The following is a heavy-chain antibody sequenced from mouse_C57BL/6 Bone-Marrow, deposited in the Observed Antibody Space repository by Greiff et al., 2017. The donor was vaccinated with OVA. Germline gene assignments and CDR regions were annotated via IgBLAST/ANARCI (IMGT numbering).Heavy chain of an antibody. J-gene: IGHJ3*01. CDR3: ARGTYDYDGRFAD. Sequence: QVQLQQPGAELVMPGASVKLSCKASGYTFTSYWMHWVKQRPGQGLEWIGEIDPSDSYTNYNQKFKGKSTLTVDKSSSTAYMQLSSLTSEDSSVYYCARGTYDYDGRFADWGQGTLVTVSA. D-gene: IGHD2-4*01. CDR2: IDPSDSYT. V-gene: IGHV1-69*01. CDR1: GYTFTSYW.